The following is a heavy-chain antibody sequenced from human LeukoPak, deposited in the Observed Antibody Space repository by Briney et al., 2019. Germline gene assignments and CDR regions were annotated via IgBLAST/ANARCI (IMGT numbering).Heavy chain of an antibody. CDR1: GFTFSYFE. Sequence: GGSLRLSCAASGFTFSYFEMNWVRQAPGKGLELVSYISSSGSPKYCADSVKGRFTISRDNAKNSLYLQMNSLRAEDTAVYYCASWVRYYGSGSYGPASDAFDIWGQGTMVTVSS. J-gene: IGHJ3*02. CDR3: ASWVRYYGSGSYGPASDAFDI. V-gene: IGHV3-48*03. D-gene: IGHD3-10*01. CDR2: ISSSGSPK.